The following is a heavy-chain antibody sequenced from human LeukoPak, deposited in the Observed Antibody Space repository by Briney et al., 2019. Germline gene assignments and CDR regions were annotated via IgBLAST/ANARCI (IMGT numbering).Heavy chain of an antibody. Sequence: SVKVSCKASGGTFSSYAISWVRQAPGQGLEWMGGIIPIFGTANYAQKFQGRVTITTDESTSTAYMELSSLRSEDTAVYYCASPGYCSSTSCYPTEYFQHWGQGTLVTVSS. V-gene: IGHV1-69*05. J-gene: IGHJ1*01. D-gene: IGHD2-2*01. CDR2: IIPIFGTA. CDR3: ASPGYCSSTSCYPTEYFQH. CDR1: GGTFSSYA.